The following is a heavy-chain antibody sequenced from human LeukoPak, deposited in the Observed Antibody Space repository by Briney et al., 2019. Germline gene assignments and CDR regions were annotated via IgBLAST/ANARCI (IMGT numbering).Heavy chain of an antibody. CDR3: TTNQQLVLPPYSMDV. V-gene: IGHV3-15*01. CDR2: IKSKTDCATT. D-gene: IGHD6-13*01. CDR1: GFTFSNAG. J-gene: IGHJ6*03. Sequence: GGSLRLSCEASGFTFSNAGMSWVRQAPGKGLEGVGRIKSKTDCATTDYAAHVKGRSTISRDDSKNSLYLQIHSLETEDPAVYYCTTNQQLVLPPYSMDVWGKGTTVTVSS.